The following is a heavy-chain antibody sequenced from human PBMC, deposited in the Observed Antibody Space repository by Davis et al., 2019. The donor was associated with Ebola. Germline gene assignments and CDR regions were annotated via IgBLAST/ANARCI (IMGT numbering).Heavy chain of an antibody. Sequence: PGGSLRLSCAASGFTFSSYGMHWVRQAPGKGLEWVAVIWYDGSNKYYADSVKGRFTISRDNSKNTLYLQMNSLRAEDTAVYYCARDKPLTAVVVPAAEADYMDVWGKGTTVTVSS. J-gene: IGHJ6*03. CDR3: ARDKPLTAVVVPAAEADYMDV. D-gene: IGHD2-2*01. V-gene: IGHV3-33*01. CDR2: IWYDGSNK. CDR1: GFTFSSYG.